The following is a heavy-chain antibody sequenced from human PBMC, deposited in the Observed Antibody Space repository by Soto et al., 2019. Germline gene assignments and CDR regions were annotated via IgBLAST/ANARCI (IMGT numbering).Heavy chain of an antibody. J-gene: IGHJ4*02. V-gene: IGHV3-23*01. D-gene: IGHD6-19*01. CDR1: GFTFSSYA. CDR2: ISGSGGST. Sequence: EVQLLESGGGLVQPGGSLRLSCAASGFTFSSYAMSWVRQAPGNGLEWVSAISGSGGSTYYADSVKGRFTISRDNSKNTLYLQMNSQRAEDTAVYYCAKEYEYSSGWERIDYWGQGTLVTVSS. CDR3: AKEYEYSSGWERIDY.